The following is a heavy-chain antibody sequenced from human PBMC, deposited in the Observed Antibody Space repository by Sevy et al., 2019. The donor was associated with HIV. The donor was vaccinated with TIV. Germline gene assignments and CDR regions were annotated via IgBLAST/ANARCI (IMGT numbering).Heavy chain of an antibody. V-gene: IGHV1-18*01. J-gene: IGHJ4*02. Sequence: ASVKVSCKASGYSFASEGISWVRQVPGQGLEWMGWIGAYNGNRNSAQKFQARVTMTIDTSTSTAYMELRSLKSDDTAVYYCARVRTYYYGSATYFESWGQGTLVTVSS. CDR3: ARVRTYYYGSATYFES. CDR1: GYSFASEG. CDR2: IGAYNGNR. D-gene: IGHD3-10*01.